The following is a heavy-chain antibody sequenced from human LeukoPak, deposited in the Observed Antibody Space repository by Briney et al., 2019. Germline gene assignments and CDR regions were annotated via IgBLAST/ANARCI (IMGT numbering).Heavy chain of an antibody. CDR2: IKQDGSEK. CDR1: GFNFNTYW. J-gene: IGHJ6*03. V-gene: IGHV3-7*01. D-gene: IGHD4-17*01. Sequence: PGGSLRLSCAASGFNFNTYWMSWVRQAPGKGLEWVANIKQDGSEKYYVDSVKGRFTISRDNAKNSLYLQMNSLRAEDTAVYYCARGTTVTHYYYYYMDVWGKGTTVTVSS. CDR3: ARGTTVTHYYYYYMDV.